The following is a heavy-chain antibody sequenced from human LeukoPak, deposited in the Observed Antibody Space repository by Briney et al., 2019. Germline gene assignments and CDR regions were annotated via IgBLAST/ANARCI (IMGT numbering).Heavy chain of an antibody. Sequence: PGGSLRLSCTASGFTFDEYGMSWVRQAPGKGLEWVSGINWNGGSTGYVDSVKGRFIISRDNAKNCLYLQMNSLRAEDTALYYCARSEYYYDRSRSIDYWGQGTLVTVSS. CDR1: GFTFDEYG. V-gene: IGHV3-20*04. CDR2: INWNGGST. J-gene: IGHJ4*02. D-gene: IGHD3-22*01. CDR3: ARSEYYYDRSRSIDY.